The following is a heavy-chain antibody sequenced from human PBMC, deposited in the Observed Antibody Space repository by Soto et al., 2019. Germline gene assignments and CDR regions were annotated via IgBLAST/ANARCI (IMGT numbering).Heavy chain of an antibody. J-gene: IGHJ4*02. CDR3: AKDRLAGNFDY. V-gene: IGHV3-23*01. CDR1: GFTFNNYA. Sequence: GGSLRLSCAASGFTFNNYAMNWVRQAPGKGLEWVATISDTGGSTYYADSVKGRFTISRDNSKNTLYLQMNSLRVEDTAVYYCAKDRLAGNFDYWGQGTQVTVSS. CDR2: ISDTGGST.